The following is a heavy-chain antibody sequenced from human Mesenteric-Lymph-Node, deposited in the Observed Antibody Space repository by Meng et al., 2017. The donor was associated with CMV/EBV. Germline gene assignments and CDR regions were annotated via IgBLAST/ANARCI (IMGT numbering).Heavy chain of an antibody. CDR3: ARDQYCSGTSCRTNIYCYCGMDV. J-gene: IGHJ6*02. D-gene: IGHD2-2*01. V-gene: IGHV3-30*03. CDR1: GFTFSAYA. Sequence: GEFLKISCAASGFTFSAYAMHWVRQAPGKGLEWLAMISLDGRSKYYTDSVKGRFTFSRDNSKNTLYLQMNNLTNEDTAVYYCARDQYCSGTSCRTNIYCYCGMDVWGQGTTVTVSS. CDR2: ISLDGRSK.